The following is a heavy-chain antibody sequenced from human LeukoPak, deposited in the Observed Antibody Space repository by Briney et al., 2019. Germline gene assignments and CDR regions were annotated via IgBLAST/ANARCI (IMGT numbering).Heavy chain of an antibody. V-gene: IGHV1-24*01. J-gene: IGHJ4*02. D-gene: IGHD4-17*01. CDR3: ATASGNGDYVLHPFDY. CDR2: FDPEDGET. CDR1: GYTLTELS. Sequence: ASVKVSSKVSGYTLTELSMHWVRQAPGKGLEWMGGFDPEDGETIYAQKFQGRVTMTEDTSTDTAYMELSSLRSEDTAVYYCATASGNGDYVLHPFDYWGQGTLVTVSS.